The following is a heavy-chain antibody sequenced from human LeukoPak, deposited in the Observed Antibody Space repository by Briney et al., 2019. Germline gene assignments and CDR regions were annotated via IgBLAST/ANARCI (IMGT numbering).Heavy chain of an antibody. J-gene: IGHJ5*02. CDR3: ARELWFANAPGSWLDP. CDR1: GDSISGGAYS. Sequence: PSETLSLTCVVSGDSISGGAYSWSWIRQPPGKGLKWIGYIFHTGSTFYNPSLKSRLTISVDNSKNQFSLRLSSVTAADTAVYYCARELWFANAPGSWLDPWGQGTLVTVSS. V-gene: IGHV4-30-2*01. D-gene: IGHD3-10*01. CDR2: IFHTGST.